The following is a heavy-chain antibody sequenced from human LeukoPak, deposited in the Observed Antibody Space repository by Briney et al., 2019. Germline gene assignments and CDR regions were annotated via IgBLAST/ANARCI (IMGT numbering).Heavy chain of an antibody. CDR1: GGSISSYY. CDR2: IYTSGST. Sequence: SETLSLTCTVSGGSISSYYWSWIRQPPGKGLEWIGYIYTSGSTNYNPSLKSRVTISVDTSKNQFSLKLSSVTAADTAVYYCARRVGATRPGAVDIWGQGTMVTVSS. D-gene: IGHD1-26*01. J-gene: IGHJ3*02. V-gene: IGHV4-4*09. CDR3: ARRVGATRPGAVDI.